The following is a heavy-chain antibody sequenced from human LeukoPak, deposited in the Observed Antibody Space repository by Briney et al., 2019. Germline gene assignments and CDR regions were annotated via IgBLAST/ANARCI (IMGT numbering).Heavy chain of an antibody. Sequence: RGSLRLSCAASGFTFSSYSMNWVRQAPGKGLEWVSYISSSSSTIYYADSVKGRFTISRDNAKNSLYLQMNSLRAEDTAVYYCARDDQNYDILTGYYYYYMDVWGKGTTVTVSS. CDR1: GFTFSSYS. D-gene: IGHD3-9*01. V-gene: IGHV3-48*01. CDR2: ISSSSSTI. J-gene: IGHJ6*03. CDR3: ARDDQNYDILTGYYYYYMDV.